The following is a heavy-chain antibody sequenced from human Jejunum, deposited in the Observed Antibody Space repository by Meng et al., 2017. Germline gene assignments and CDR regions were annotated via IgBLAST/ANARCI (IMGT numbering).Heavy chain of an antibody. CDR1: GYSISSGDY. Sequence: SETLSLTCTVSGYSISSGDYWGWVRQPPGKGLEWIGSIYHSGITYYNPSLKSRVTISVDTSKNQFSLKLTSVTATDTAIYYCARGGPIAVAGSVRLDYWGQRALVTVSS. CDR2: IYHSGIT. V-gene: IGHV4-38-2*02. D-gene: IGHD6-19*01. J-gene: IGHJ4*02. CDR3: ARGGPIAVAGSVRLDY.